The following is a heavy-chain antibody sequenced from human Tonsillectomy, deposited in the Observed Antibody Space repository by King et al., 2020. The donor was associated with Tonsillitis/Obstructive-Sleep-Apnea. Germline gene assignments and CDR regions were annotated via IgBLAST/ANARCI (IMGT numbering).Heavy chain of an antibody. J-gene: IGHJ5*02. CDR1: GGSVSSGLYY. CDR2: IYYSEST. D-gene: IGHD3-3*01. CDR3: AIGRFLEWLLYPNWFDP. Sequence: QLQESGPGLVQPSETLSLTCTVSGGSVSSGLYYWSWIRQPPGKGPEWIGYIYYSESTNYNPSLKSRVTISLDTSKNQFSLKMSSVTAADTAVYYCAIGRFLEWLLYPNWFDPWGQGTLVTVSS. V-gene: IGHV4-61*01.